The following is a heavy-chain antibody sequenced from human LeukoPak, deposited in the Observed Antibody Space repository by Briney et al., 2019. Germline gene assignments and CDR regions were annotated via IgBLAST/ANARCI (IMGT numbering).Heavy chain of an antibody. V-gene: IGHV1-69*04. CDR1: GGTFSSYA. Sequence: SVKVSCKASGGTFSSYAISWVRQAPGQGLEWMGRIIPILGIANYAQKFQGRVTITADKSTSTAYMELSSLRSEDTAVYYCARNRAAVVMGALIPSFYYGLDVWGQGTTVTVSS. D-gene: IGHD3-22*01. CDR2: IIPILGIA. J-gene: IGHJ6*02. CDR3: ARNRAAVVMGALIPSFYYGLDV.